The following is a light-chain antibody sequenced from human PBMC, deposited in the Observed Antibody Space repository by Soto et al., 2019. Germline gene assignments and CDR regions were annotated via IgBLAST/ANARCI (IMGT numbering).Light chain of an antibody. CDR2: DAS. Sequence: EIVLTQSPATLSVSPGERATLSCRASQSVSTYLAWYQQKPGQAPRLLIYDASNRATGIPARFSGNGSGTDFTLIISSLEPEDFAVYYCQQRSNWPQITFGQGTRLEIK. J-gene: IGKJ5*01. CDR1: QSVSTY. CDR3: QQRSNWPQIT. V-gene: IGKV3-11*01.